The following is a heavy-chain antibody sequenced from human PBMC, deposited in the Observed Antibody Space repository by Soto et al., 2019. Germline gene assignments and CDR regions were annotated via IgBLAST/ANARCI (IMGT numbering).Heavy chain of an antibody. Sequence: SETLSLTCTVSGGSSSSGNYYWSWIRQPPGQGLEWIGYIFYSGTTYYNPSLKSRVTISLDTSGNQFSLKLSSVTAADTAVYYCATDLPITQKPPKYYYYALDVWGQGTTVTVSS. V-gene: IGHV4-30-4*01. CDR2: IFYSGTT. CDR1: GGSSSSGNYY. CDR3: ATDLPITQKPPKYYYYALDV. J-gene: IGHJ6*02. D-gene: IGHD1-20*01.